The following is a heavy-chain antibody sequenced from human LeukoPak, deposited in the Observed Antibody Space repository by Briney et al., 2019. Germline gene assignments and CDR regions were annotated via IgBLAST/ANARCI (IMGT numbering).Heavy chain of an antibody. J-gene: IGHJ4*02. Sequence: GGSLRLSCAASGFTFSTYWMHWARQDPGKGLVWVSRINSNGNTTPYADSVKGRFTISRDNAKNTPFLQMNSLRAEDTAVYYCARGGGNSYAPVDYWGQGTLVTVSS. CDR3: ARGGGNSYAPVDY. D-gene: IGHD5-18*01. CDR2: INSNGNTT. CDR1: GFTFSTYW. V-gene: IGHV3-74*01.